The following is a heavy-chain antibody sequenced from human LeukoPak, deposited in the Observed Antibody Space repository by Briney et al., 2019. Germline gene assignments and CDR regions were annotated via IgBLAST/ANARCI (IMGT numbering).Heavy chain of an antibody. J-gene: IGHJ5*02. D-gene: IGHD6-13*01. V-gene: IGHV3-23*01. CDR1: GFTFSSYA. CDR3: VRESPVAAVGRSWFDP. CDR2: VSGSNGNT. Sequence: PGGSLSLSCAASGFTFSSYAMSWVRQAPGEGLDWVSTVSGSNGNTHYADSVKGRFTISRDNSKNTLYLQMNSLRAEDTAVYYCVRESPVAAVGRSWFDPWGQGTLVTVSS.